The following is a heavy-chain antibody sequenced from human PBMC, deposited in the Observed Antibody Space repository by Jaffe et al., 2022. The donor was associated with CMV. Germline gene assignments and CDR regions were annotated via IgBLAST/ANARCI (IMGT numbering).Heavy chain of an antibody. J-gene: IGHJ3*02. CDR3: ARRPPRGYSSQVAFDI. Sequence: QLQLQESGPGLVKPSETLSLTCTVSGGSISSSSYYWGWIRQPPGKGLEWIGSIYYSGSTYYNPSLKSRVTISVDTSKNQFSLKLSSVTAADTAVYYCARRPPRGYSSQVAFDIWGQGTMVTVSS. V-gene: IGHV4-39*01. CDR1: GGSISSSSYY. CDR2: IYYSGST. D-gene: IGHD5-18*01.